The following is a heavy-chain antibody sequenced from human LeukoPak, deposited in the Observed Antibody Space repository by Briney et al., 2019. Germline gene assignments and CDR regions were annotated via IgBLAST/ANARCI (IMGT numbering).Heavy chain of an antibody. CDR3: ARVSGWKAFDI. V-gene: IGHV1-2*02. J-gene: IGHJ3*02. D-gene: IGHD1-1*01. CDR2: INPSSGGT. Sequence: ASVKVSCKASGYTFTGYYMHWVRQAPGQGLEWMGWINPSSGGTNYALKFQGRVTMTRDTSISTAYMELSRLRSDDTAVYYCARVSGWKAFDIWGQGTMVTVSS. CDR1: GYTFTGYY.